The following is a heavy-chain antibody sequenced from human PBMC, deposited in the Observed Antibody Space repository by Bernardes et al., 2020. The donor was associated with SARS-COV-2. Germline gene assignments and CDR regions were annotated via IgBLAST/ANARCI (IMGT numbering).Heavy chain of an antibody. CDR2: ISISGSTI. D-gene: IGHD2-2*01. Sequence: GGSLRLSCAASGFTFSSYEMNWVRQAPGKGLEWVSYISISGSTIYYADSVKGRFTISRDNAKNSLYLQMNSLRAEDTAVYYCARKTRGIVVVPAAVDYWGQGTLVTVSS. CDR1: GFTFSSYE. V-gene: IGHV3-48*03. J-gene: IGHJ4*02. CDR3: ARKTRGIVVVPAAVDY.